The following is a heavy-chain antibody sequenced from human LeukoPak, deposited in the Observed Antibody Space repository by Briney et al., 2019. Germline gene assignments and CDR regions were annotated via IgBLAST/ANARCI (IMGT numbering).Heavy chain of an antibody. D-gene: IGHD3-22*01. Sequence: ASVKVSCKASGYIFTDYYMHWVRQAPGQGLEWMGWINPNSGGTNYAQKLQGRVTMTTDTSTSTAYMELRSLRSDDTAVYYCARSHDRTSNWFDPWGQGTLVTVSS. CDR2: INPNSGGT. J-gene: IGHJ5*02. CDR1: GYIFTDYY. V-gene: IGHV1-2*02. CDR3: ARSHDRTSNWFDP.